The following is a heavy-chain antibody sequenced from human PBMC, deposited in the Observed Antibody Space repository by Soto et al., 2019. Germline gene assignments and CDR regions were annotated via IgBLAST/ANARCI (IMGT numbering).Heavy chain of an antibody. CDR1: GDFISSHY. CDR2: VYYDGKT. CDR3: ARPKGIASAVWYFDL. J-gene: IGHJ2*01. Sequence: QVQLQESGPGLVKPSETLSLTCTVSGDFISSHYWSWIRQPPGKGLEWIGYVYYDGKTDSSPSLKSQVTISLDAPKNQNSLSLTPVTAADTAVYYCARPKGIASAVWYFDLRGRGTLVTVSS. D-gene: IGHD2-15*01. V-gene: IGHV4-59*08.